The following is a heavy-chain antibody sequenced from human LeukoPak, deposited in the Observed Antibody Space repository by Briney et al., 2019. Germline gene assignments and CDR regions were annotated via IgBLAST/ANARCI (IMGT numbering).Heavy chain of an antibody. V-gene: IGHV4-59*12. CDR1: GGSITVYY. Sequence: SETLSLTCSVSGGSITVYYWNWIRQSPGKGPEWIGSISYSGSTNYNPSLKSRVTISIDTSKNRFSLKVSSVIAADTAMYYCARGGSRSYTSSTLDYWGQGTLVTVSS. J-gene: IGHJ4*02. D-gene: IGHD6-6*01. CDR2: ISYSGST. CDR3: ARGGSRSYTSSTLDY.